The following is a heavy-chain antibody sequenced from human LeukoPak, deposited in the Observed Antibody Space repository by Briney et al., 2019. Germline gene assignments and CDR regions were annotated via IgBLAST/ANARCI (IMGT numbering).Heavy chain of an antibody. CDR1: GGTFSSYA. CDR2: IIPIFGTA. D-gene: IGHD5-18*01. Sequence: ASVKVSCKASGGTFSSYAISWVRQAPGQGLEWMGGIIPIFGTANYAQKFQGRVTITADESTSTAYMELSSLRSEDTAVYYCATYTAMVLFDYWGHGTLVTVSS. CDR3: ATYTAMVLFDY. V-gene: IGHV1-69*01. J-gene: IGHJ4*01.